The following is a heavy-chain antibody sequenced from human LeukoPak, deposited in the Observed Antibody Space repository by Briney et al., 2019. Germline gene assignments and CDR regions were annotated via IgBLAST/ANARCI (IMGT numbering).Heavy chain of an antibody. CDR3: ARESGIAAAGMPTYAFDI. CDR2: INPNSGGT. J-gene: IGHJ3*02. CDR1: GYTFTGYY. Sequence: ASVKVSCKASGYTFTGYYMHWVRQAPGQGLEGMGWINPNSGGTNYAQKFQGRVTMTRDTSISTAYMELSRLRSDDTAVYYCARESGIAAAGMPTYAFDIWGQGTMVTVSS. D-gene: IGHD6-13*01. V-gene: IGHV1-2*02.